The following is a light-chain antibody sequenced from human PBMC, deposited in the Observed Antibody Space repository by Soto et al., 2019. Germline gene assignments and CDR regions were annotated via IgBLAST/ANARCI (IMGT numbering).Light chain of an antibody. CDR3: QSYDSTLSARYV. J-gene: IGLJ1*01. Sequence: QPVLTQPPSVSGAPGQRGTISCTGSSSNIGANYDVHWYQQRPGTAPKLLIFGNNNRPSGVPDRFSGSKSGTSASLAITGLQAEDEGDYYCQSYDSTLSARYVFGTGTKLTVL. V-gene: IGLV1-40*01. CDR1: SSNIGANYD. CDR2: GNN.